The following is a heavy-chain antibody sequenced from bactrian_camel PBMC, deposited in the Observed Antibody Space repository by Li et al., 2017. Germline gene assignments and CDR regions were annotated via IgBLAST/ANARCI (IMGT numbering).Heavy chain of an antibody. CDR1: GYSYYSDC. V-gene: IGHV3S40*01. Sequence: DVQLVESGGGSVQLGGSLKLSCVASGYSYYSDCMGWFRQAPGKGREGVAAIYTGDGTTYYADSVKGRFTISVNNAKNTVTLQMNSLKPEDTANYYCATEGPPCGTRQWEPGTQVTVS. J-gene: IGHJ4*01. CDR2: IYTGDGTT. D-gene: IGHD2*01.